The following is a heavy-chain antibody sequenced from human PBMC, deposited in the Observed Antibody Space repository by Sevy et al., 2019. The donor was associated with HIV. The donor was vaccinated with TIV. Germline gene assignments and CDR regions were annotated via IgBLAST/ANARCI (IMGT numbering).Heavy chain of an antibody. D-gene: IGHD3-9*01. J-gene: IGHJ4*02. CDR3: ASLYYDILTGYPSDDY. CDR1: GFTFSSYW. CDR2: IKTDGSDT. Sequence: GGSLRLSCAASGFTFSSYWMHWVRQAPGKGLVWVSRIKTDGSDTSYADSVKGRFTISRDNSKNTLYLQMNSLRAEDTAVYYCASLYYDILTGYPSDDYWGQGTLVTVSS. V-gene: IGHV3-74*01.